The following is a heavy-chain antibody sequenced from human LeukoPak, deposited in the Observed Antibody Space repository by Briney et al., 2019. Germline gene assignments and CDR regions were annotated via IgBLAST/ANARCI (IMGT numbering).Heavy chain of an antibody. Sequence: SETLSLTCTVSGGSISSYYWSWIRQPPGKGLEWIGRIYTSGSTNYNPSLKSRVTISVDTSKNQFSLKLSSVTAADTAVYYCARGYWLTGYLDYWGQGTLVTVSS. CDR3: ARGYWLTGYLDY. J-gene: IGHJ4*02. V-gene: IGHV4-4*08. D-gene: IGHD6-25*01. CDR2: IYTSGST. CDR1: GGSISSYY.